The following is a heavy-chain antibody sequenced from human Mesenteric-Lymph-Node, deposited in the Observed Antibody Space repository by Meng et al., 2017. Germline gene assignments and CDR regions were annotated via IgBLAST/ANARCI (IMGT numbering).Heavy chain of an antibody. D-gene: IGHD3-16*01. J-gene: IGHJ3*01. Sequence: GGSLRLSCAASGFTFSSSWMSWVRQAPGKGLEWVANIKHDGSEQCNVDSVKGRFTISRDNAKSLLYLQLDGLRAEDTAVYYCARDAMINFGREDHAFDLWGQGTLVTVSS. CDR1: GFTFSSSW. CDR3: ARDAMINFGREDHAFDL. CDR2: IKHDGSEQ. V-gene: IGHV3-7*01.